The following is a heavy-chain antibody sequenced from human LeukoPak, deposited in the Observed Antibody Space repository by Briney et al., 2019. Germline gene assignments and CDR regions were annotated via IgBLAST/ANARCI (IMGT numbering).Heavy chain of an antibody. J-gene: IGHJ4*02. CDR2: ISWNSGTT. CDR3: ARETGGQNYDSSGYSDY. CDR1: GFTFDDNA. D-gene: IGHD3-22*01. V-gene: IGHV3-9*01. Sequence: GGSLRLSCAASGFTFDDNAMHWVRQAPEKGLEWVSGISWNSGTTGYADSVKGRFTISRDNAKNSLYLQMDSLRAEDTAVYYCARETGGQNYDSSGYSDYWGQGTLVTVSS.